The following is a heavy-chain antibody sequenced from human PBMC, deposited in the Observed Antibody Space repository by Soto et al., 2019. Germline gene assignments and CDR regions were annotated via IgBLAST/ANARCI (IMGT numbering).Heavy chain of an antibody. CDR1: GDSVSSNSAA. Sequence: PSQTLSLTCAISGDSVSSNSAAWNWIRQSPSRGLEWLGRTYYRSKWYNDYAVSVKSRITINPDTSKNQFSLQLNSVTPEDTATYYCAHSLGVAGRHKLDYWGQGTLVTVSS. J-gene: IGHJ4*02. CDR3: AHSLGVAGRHKLDY. V-gene: IGHV6-1*01. D-gene: IGHD3-16*01. CDR2: TYYRSKWYN.